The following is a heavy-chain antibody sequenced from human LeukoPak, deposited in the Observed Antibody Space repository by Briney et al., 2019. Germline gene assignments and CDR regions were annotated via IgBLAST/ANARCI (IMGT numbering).Heavy chain of an antibody. Sequence: PGGSLRLSCAASGFTFSSYSMTWVRQAPGKGLEWLSSFTSRSRNIYYADSVKGRFTISRDNAKNLLYLQMNSLRAEDTAVYYCARGLLASDLNRIAPGPYWGQGTLVTVSS. J-gene: IGHJ4*02. V-gene: IGHV3-21*04. CDR3: ARGLLASDLNRIAPGPY. D-gene: IGHD3-3*02. CDR2: FTSRSRNI. CDR1: GFTFSSYS.